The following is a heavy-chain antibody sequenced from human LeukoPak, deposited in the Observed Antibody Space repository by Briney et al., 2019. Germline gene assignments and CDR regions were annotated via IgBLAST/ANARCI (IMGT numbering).Heavy chain of an antibody. CDR3: ARGEKWYDAFDI. CDR2: INHSGST. D-gene: IGHD2-15*01. J-gene: IGHJ3*02. Sequence: PSXTLXLTCAVYGGSFSGYYWSWIRQPPGKGLEWIGEINHSGSTNYNPSLKSRVTISVDTSKNQFSLKLSSVTAADTAVYYCARGEKWYDAFDIWGQGTMVTVSS. CDR1: GGSFSGYY. V-gene: IGHV4-34*01.